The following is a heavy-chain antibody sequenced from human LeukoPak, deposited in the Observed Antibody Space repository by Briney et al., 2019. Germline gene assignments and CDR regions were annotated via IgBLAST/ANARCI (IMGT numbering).Heavy chain of an antibody. CDR1: GGTFSSYA. V-gene: IGHV1-69*13. Sequence: SVKVSCKASGGTFSSYAISWVRQAPGQGLEWMGGIIPIFGTANYAQKFQGRVTITADESTSTAYMELSSLRSEDTAVYYCAREFGPSPLVRGAYSFDYWGQGALVTVSS. D-gene: IGHD3-10*01. J-gene: IGHJ4*02. CDR3: AREFGPSPLVRGAYSFDY. CDR2: IIPIFGTA.